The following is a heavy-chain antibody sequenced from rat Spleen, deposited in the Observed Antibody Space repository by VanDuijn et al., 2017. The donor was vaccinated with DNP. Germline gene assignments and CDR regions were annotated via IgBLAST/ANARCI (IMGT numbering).Heavy chain of an antibody. CDR3: ARGTDGFLPYWFFDF. CDR2: INYSGST. V-gene: IGHV3-1*01. J-gene: IGHJ1*01. CDR1: GFSITSNY. Sequence: EVQLQESGPALVKPSQSLSLTCSVTGFSITSNYWAWIRKLPGNKMEWIGYINYSGSTGYNPSLKSRISITRDTSKNQFFLQLNSVTTEDTSRYYCARGTDGFLPYWFFDFWGPGTMVTVSS. D-gene: IGHD1-12*03.